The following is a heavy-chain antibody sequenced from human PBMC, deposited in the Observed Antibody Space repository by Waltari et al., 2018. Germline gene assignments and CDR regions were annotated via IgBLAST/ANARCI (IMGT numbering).Heavy chain of an antibody. V-gene: IGHV3-30*02. CDR3: AKERVVTLDY. Sequence: QVQLVESGGGVVQPGGSLRLSCAASGFTFSSYGMHWVRQAPGKGLEGVAFIRYDGSNKYYADSVKGRFTISRDNSKNTLYLQMNSLRAEDTAVYYCAKERVVTLDYWGQGTLVTVSS. J-gene: IGHJ4*02. D-gene: IGHD2-15*01. CDR2: IRYDGSNK. CDR1: GFTFSSYG.